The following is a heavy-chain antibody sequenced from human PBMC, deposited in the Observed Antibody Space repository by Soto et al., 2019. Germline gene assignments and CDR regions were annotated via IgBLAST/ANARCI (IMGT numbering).Heavy chain of an antibody. J-gene: IGHJ3*01. V-gene: IGHV3-74*01. CDR2: ISTDGIST. CDR1: GFSFSSYW. D-gene: IGHD3-9*01. CDR3: ARSPGGYYID. Sequence: EVQLVESGGGLVQPGGSLRLSCADSGFSFSSYWMHWVRQGPGKGLVWVSRISTDGISTNYADSVKLRFTISRDKAKNPVYMQMNSLRAEETAVYYCARSPGGYYIDWGQGTMVTVSS.